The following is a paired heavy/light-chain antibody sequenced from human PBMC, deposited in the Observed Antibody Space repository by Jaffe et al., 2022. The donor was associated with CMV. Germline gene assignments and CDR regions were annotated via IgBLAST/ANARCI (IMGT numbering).Light chain of an antibody. Sequence: DIQMTQSPSTLSASVGDRVTITCRSSQIIANWLAWYQQKPGKAPKLLIYEASTLKSGVPSRFSGSGSGTEFTLTISSLQPDDFATYYCQKYDSSSPSYTFGQGTKVEIK. V-gene: IGKV1-5*03. J-gene: IGKJ2*01. CDR3: QKYDSSSPSYT. CDR1: QIIANW. CDR2: EAS.
Heavy chain of an antibody. V-gene: IGHV3-66*01. CDR2: IYSGGTT. D-gene: IGHD6-13*01. J-gene: IGHJ4*01. CDR1: GFTVTNYY. CDR3: ARLPGTYFDS. Sequence: DVQLVESGGGLVQPGGSLRLSCAVSGFTVTNYYMSWVRQAPGTGLEWVSIIYSGGTTYSADSVKGRFTISRDTSENIVYLQMNSLRAEDTAIYYCARLPGTYFDSWGLGTLVTVSS.